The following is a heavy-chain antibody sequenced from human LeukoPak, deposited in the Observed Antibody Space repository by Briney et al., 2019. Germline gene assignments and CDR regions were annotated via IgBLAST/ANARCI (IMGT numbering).Heavy chain of an antibody. Sequence: GGSLRLSCAASGFTFSSYWMSWVRQAPGKGLEWVANIKQDGSERYYVDSVKGRFTISRDNAKNSLYLQMNSLRAEDTAVYYCASLISDSGSSIWGQGTMVTVSS. D-gene: IGHD1-26*01. CDR3: ASLISDSGSSI. V-gene: IGHV3-7*01. CDR2: IKQDGSER. J-gene: IGHJ3*02. CDR1: GFTFSSYW.